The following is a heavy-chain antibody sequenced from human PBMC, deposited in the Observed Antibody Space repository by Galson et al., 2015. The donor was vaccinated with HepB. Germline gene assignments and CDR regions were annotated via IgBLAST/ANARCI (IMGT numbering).Heavy chain of an antibody. J-gene: IGHJ3*02. CDR1: GFTFSSYA. Sequence: SLRLSCAASGFTFSSYAMSWVRQAPGKGLEWVSAISGSGGSTYYADSVKGRFTISRDNSKNTLYLQMNSLRAEDTAVYYCAKGASSGYDDNDAFDIWGQGTMVTVSS. CDR2: ISGSGGST. D-gene: IGHD5-12*01. CDR3: AKGASSGYDDNDAFDI. V-gene: IGHV3-23*01.